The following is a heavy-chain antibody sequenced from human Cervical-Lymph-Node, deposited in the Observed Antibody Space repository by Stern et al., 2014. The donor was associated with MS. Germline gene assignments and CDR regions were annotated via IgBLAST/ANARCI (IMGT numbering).Heavy chain of an antibody. D-gene: IGHD4-17*01. J-gene: IGHJ6*02. CDR1: GGTSTKYA. CDR3: STYGDDFGMDI. Sequence: VQLVESGAEVKKPGSSVTVSCKASGGTSTKYAISWARQAPGQGLEWMGGIKPILRATYYAQRFQGRVTITADESTSTAYMELSSLTSEDTAIYYCSTYGDDFGMDIWGQGTTVTVSS. CDR2: IKPILRAT. V-gene: IGHV1-69*01.